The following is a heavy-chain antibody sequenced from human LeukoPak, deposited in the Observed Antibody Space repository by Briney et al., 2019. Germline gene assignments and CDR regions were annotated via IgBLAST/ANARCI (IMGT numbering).Heavy chain of an antibody. V-gene: IGHV1-46*01. CDR3: ARIDSSGYCFDY. Sequence: GASVKVSCKASGYTFTSYYMHWVRQAPGQGLEWMGIINPSGGSTSYAQKFQGRVTMTRDTSTSTVYMELSSLRSDDTAVYYGARIDSSGYCFDYWGQGTLVTVSS. J-gene: IGHJ4*02. CDR1: GYTFTSYY. CDR2: INPSGGST. D-gene: IGHD3-22*01.